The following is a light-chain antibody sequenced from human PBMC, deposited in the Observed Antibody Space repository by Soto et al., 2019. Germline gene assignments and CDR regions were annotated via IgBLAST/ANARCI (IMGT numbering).Light chain of an antibody. J-gene: IGKJ2*01. CDR2: GAS. CDR3: QQYHNWPPQYT. Sequence: EIVMTQSPASLSVSPGDGVTLSCRASQSVASNVAWYQQKPGQGPRLLIHGASTRAVGVPARFSGSVSGTDFTLTISSLQSEDFAVYYCQQYHNWPPQYTFGQGTKLQI. V-gene: IGKV3-15*01. CDR1: QSVASN.